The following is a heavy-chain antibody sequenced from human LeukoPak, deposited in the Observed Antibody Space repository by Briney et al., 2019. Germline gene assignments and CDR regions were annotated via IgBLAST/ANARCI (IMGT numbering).Heavy chain of an antibody. V-gene: IGHV1-2*02. CDR3: ARDSPAVSGRYNS. D-gene: IGHD6-19*01. Sequence: ASVKVSCKASGYTFIGCYLHWVRQAPGQGLEWMGRINPNTGDTNYAQNFQGRVTMTRDTSITTAHMELSSLRSDDTAVYYCARDSPAVSGRYNSWGQGTLVTVSS. J-gene: IGHJ4*02. CDR2: INPNTGDT. CDR1: GYTFIGCY.